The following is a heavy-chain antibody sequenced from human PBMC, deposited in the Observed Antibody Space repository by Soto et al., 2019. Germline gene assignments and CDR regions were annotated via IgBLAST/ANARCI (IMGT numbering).Heavy chain of an antibody. Sequence: EVQLVESGGVSVQPGGSLRLSCAASGFSLSNYWMHWVRQAPGKGLVWVSRINIDGSTTTYADSVKGRFTISRDNVKNTLYLQMNSLSDEDTAVYYCVRIRRGDGYTFGYWGQGTLVTVSS. CDR1: GFSLSNYW. J-gene: IGHJ4*02. D-gene: IGHD5-12*01. V-gene: IGHV3-74*01. CDR3: VRIRRGDGYTFGY. CDR2: INIDGSTT.